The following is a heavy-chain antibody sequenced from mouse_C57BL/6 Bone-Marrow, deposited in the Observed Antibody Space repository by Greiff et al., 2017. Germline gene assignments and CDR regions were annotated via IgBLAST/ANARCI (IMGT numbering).Heavy chain of an antibody. CDR1: GFSFNTYA. Sequence: DVHLVESGGGLVQPKGSLKLSCAASGFSFNTYAMNWVRQAPGKGLEWVARIRSKSNNYATYYADSVKDRLTISRDDSESMLYLQMNNLKTEDTAMYYCVRHHGSSSWGQGTLVTVSA. CDR3: VRHHGSSS. J-gene: IGHJ3*01. V-gene: IGHV10-1*01. CDR2: IRSKSNNYAT. D-gene: IGHD1-1*01.